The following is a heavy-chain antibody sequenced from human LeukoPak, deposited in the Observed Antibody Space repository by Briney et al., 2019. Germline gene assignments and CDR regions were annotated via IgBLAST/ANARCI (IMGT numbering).Heavy chain of an antibody. CDR1: GFSFTEYA. CDR2: IRGGGKT. D-gene: IGHD1-1*01. J-gene: IGHJ4*02. V-gene: IGHV3-23*01. Sequence: GGSLRLSCAASGFSFTEYAMSWVRQAPARGPEWVSSIRGGGKTFYSDSVKGRFTLSRDDSRNTVYLQLNNLRVEDTAIYFCAKANWVSNADAVWWGQGTQVTVSS. CDR3: AKANWVSNADAVW.